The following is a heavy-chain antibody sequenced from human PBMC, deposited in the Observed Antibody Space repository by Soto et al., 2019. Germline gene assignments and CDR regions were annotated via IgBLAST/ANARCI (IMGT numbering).Heavy chain of an antibody. V-gene: IGHV1-69*13. Sequence: GASVKVSCKASGGTFSSYAISWVRQAPGQGLEWMGGIIPIFGTANYAQKFQGRVTITADESTSTAYMELSSLRSEDTAVYYCARSKVSKWELLRVILDYWGQGTLVTSPQ. D-gene: IGHD1-26*01. CDR1: GGTFSSYA. J-gene: IGHJ4*02. CDR3: ARSKVSKWELLRVILDY. CDR2: IIPIFGTA.